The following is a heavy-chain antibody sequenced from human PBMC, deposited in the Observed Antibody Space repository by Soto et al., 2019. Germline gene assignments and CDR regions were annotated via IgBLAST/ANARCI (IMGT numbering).Heavy chain of an antibody. V-gene: IGHV1-2*02. CDR1: GYTFTGYY. J-gene: IGHJ6*02. D-gene: IGHD6-13*01. Sequence: ASVKVSCKASGYTFTGYYMHWVRQAPGQGLEWMGWINPNSGGTNYAQKFQGRVTMTRDTSISTAYMELSRLRSDDTAVYHCAREGGSSYYYYGMDVWGQGTTVTVSS. CDR2: INPNSGGT. CDR3: AREGGSSYYYYGMDV.